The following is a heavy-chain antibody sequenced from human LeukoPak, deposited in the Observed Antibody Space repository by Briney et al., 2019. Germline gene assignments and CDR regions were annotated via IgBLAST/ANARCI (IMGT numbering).Heavy chain of an antibody. V-gene: IGHV4-34*01. J-gene: IGHJ4*02. CDR3: ARGVDY. Sequence: ASETLSLTCAVYDKSGSGYYWTWFRQVPGKGLEWIGEIDQSGSTNYNPSLERRVIISVDTSKSQFSLKMTSVTAADTGLYYCARGVDYWGQGTVVTVSS. CDR2: IDQSGST. CDR1: DKSGSGYY.